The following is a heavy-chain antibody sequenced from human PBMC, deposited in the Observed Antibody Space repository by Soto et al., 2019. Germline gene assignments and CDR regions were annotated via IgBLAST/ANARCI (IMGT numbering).Heavy chain of an antibody. CDR2: IIPIFGTA. CDR1: GGTFSSYA. V-gene: IGHV1-69*01. CDR3: ARQVVDIVVVVAASHFDY. D-gene: IGHD2-15*01. Sequence: QVQLVQSGAEVKKPGSSVKVPCKASGGTFSSYAISWVRQAPGQGLEWMGGIIPIFGTANYAQKFQGRVTITADESTSTAYMELSSLRSEDTAVYYCARQVVDIVVVVAASHFDYWGQGTLVTVSS. J-gene: IGHJ4*02.